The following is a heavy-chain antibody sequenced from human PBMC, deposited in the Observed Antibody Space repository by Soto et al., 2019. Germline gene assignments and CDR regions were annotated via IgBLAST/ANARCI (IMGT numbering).Heavy chain of an antibody. CDR3: AKARYNWNYGDFDY. D-gene: IGHD1-7*01. V-gene: IGHV3-9*01. CDR1: GFTFDDYA. CDR2: ISWNSGSI. J-gene: IGHJ4*02. Sequence: EVQLVESGGGLVQPGRSLRLSCAASGFTFDDYAMHWVRHAPGKGLERVSGISWNSGSIGYADSVKGRFTISGDNAKNALYLQMSRLRAEDTALYYCAKARYNWNYGDFDYWGQGTLVTVSS.